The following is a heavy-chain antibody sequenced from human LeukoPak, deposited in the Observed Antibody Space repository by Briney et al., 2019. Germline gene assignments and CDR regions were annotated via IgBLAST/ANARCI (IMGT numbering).Heavy chain of an antibody. V-gene: IGHV5-51*01. D-gene: IGHD6-19*01. Sequence: GESLKISCKGSGYSFTSYWIGWVRQMPGKGLEWMGIIYPDDSNTKYSPSFQGQVTISADKSSRTAYLQWNSLKASDTAMYYCARHRASFRGIAVDIYLDIWGQGTMVTVSS. CDR3: ARHRASFRGIAVDIYLDI. CDR2: IYPDDSNT. CDR1: GYSFTSYW. J-gene: IGHJ3*02.